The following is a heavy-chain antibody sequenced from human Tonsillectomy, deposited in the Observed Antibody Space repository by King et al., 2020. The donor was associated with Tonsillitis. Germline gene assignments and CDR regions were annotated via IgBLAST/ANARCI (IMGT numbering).Heavy chain of an antibody. D-gene: IGHD5-18*01. Sequence: QLQLVQSGAEVKKSGASVKVSCKASGYIFTSYDISWVRQATGQGLEWMGWMNPNSGNTGYAQKFQGRVTMTRNTYISTAYMELSSLRSEDTAVYYCMRGILDLETVMVAGNYWGQGTLITVSS. J-gene: IGHJ4*02. CDR2: MNPNSGNT. CDR3: MRGILDLETVMVAGNY. CDR1: GYIFTSYD. V-gene: IGHV1-8*02.